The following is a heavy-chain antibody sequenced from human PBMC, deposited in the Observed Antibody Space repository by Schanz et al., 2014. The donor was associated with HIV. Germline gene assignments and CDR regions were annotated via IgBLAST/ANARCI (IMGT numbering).Heavy chain of an antibody. CDR2: INPNSGDT. Sequence: QVQLVQPGAEVRKPGASVKVSCKASGYRFTDYSIHWVRQAPGQGLVWMGWINPNSGDTKYEQKFQDRVTMTRDMSINTVYMELTRLRSDDTAVFFCARDGGSTGDYFDSWGQGTLVTVSS. D-gene: IGHD7-27*01. CDR1: GYRFTDYS. CDR3: ARDGGSTGDYFDS. J-gene: IGHJ4*02. V-gene: IGHV1-2*02.